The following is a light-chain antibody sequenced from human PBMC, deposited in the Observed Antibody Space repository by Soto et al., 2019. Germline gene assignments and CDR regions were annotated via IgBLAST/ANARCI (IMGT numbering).Light chain of an antibody. V-gene: IGKV1-9*01. CDR1: QDINIY. CDR2: GAS. CDR3: QQLRSYPST. J-gene: IGKJ4*01. Sequence: IQVTQSPSSLSASVGDRVTIICRASQDINIYLAWYQQKPGKAPTLLIYGASTLQSGVPSRFSGSGFGTDFTLTISSLQAEDFASYYCQQLRSYPSTFGGGTKVEMK.